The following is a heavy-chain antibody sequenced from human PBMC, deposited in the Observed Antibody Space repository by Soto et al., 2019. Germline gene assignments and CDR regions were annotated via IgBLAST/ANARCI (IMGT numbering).Heavy chain of an antibody. J-gene: IGHJ4*02. CDR3: ASTYDSSGYYYFDY. CDR2: ISSSSSYI. CDR1: GFTFSSYS. V-gene: IGHV3-21*01. Sequence: GSLRLSCAASGFTFSSYSMNWVRQAPGKGLKWVSSISSSSSYIYYADSVKGRFTISRDNAKNSLYLQMNSLRAEDTAVYYCASTYDSSGYYYFDYWGRGTLVTVSS. D-gene: IGHD3-22*01.